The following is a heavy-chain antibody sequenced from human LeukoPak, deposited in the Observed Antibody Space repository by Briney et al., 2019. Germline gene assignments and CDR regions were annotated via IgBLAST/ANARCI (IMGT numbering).Heavy chain of an antibody. D-gene: IGHD3-16*02. CDR2: INPSGGST. CDR3: AGGTRYDYVWGSYRYELGQFDY. CDR1: GGTFSSYA. V-gene: IGHV1-46*01. Sequence: ASVKVSCKASGGTFSSYAISWVRQAPGQGLEWMGIINPSGGSTSYAQKFQGRVTMTRDTSTSTVYMELSSLRSEDTAVYYCAGGTRYDYVWGSYRYELGQFDYWGQGTLVTVSS. J-gene: IGHJ4*02.